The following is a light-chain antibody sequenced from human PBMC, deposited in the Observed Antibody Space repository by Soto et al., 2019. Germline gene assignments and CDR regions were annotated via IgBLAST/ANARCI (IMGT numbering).Light chain of an antibody. CDR1: QGISSY. V-gene: IGKV1-8*01. J-gene: IGKJ5*01. Sequence: AIRMTQSPSSFSASTGDRVTITCRASQGISSYLAWYQQKPGKAPKLLIYAASTLQSGVPSRFSGGFSGTEFTLTISSLQPEDFATYYCQQLYRYPITFGQGTRLEIK. CDR2: AAS. CDR3: QQLYRYPIT.